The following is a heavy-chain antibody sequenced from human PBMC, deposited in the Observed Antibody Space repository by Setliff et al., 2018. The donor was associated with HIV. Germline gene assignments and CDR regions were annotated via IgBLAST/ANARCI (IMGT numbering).Heavy chain of an antibody. D-gene: IGHD3-3*01. CDR1: GFTVSGYY. V-gene: IGHV3-66*02. Sequence: PGGSLRLSCAASGFTVSGYYMAWVRQAPGKGLEWVSTIYSDGSTYHADSVKGRFTLSRDTSKNTLSLQMNTLRPEDTAVYFCARGITIFGVALNPEFDYWGQGTLVTVSS. CDR2: IYSDGST. J-gene: IGHJ4*02. CDR3: ARGITIFGVALNPEFDY.